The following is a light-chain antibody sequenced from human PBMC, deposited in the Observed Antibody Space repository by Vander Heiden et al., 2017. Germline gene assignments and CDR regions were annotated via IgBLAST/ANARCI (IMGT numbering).Light chain of an antibody. CDR2: DVT. V-gene: IGLV2-11*01. CDR1: SSDVGANDD. Sequence: QSALTQPRPLSRSPRQAITISCSGASSDVGANDDVSWYQQHPGKAPKLLIYDVTKWPSGVPDRFSGSKSDNTATLTISGLLTEDEADYYCCSYAGSYTWVFGGGTKVTVL. J-gene: IGLJ3*02. CDR3: CSYAGSYTWV.